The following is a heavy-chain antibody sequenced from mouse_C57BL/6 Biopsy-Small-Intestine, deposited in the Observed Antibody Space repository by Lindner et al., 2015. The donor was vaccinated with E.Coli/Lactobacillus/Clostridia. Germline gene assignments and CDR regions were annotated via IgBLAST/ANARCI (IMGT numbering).Heavy chain of an antibody. J-gene: IGHJ4*01. CDR3: ARRGDYAGAMDY. D-gene: IGHD2-4*01. CDR1: GFSMTTYG. Sequence: VQLQESGPGLVAPSQSLSITCTVSGFSMTTYGVSWVRQPPGKGLEWLGVIWPDGSTNYHSALISRLRISKDNSKSQVFLKMNSLQTDDTARYYCARRGDYAGAMDYWGQGTSVTVSS. V-gene: IGHV2-3*01. CDR2: IWPDGST.